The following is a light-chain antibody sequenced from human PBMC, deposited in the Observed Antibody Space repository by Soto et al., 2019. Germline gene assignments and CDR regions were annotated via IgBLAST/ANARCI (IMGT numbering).Light chain of an antibody. CDR1: QSVRSSY. V-gene: IGKV3-20*01. Sequence: EIVLTQSPGTLSLSPGERATLSCRASQSVRSSYLAWYQQKLGQAPRLLIYGVSNSASGIPDRFSGSGSGSDFTLTVSSLESEDFAVYYCQQYGTSPSTFGQGTKVEVK. J-gene: IGKJ1*01. CDR2: GVS. CDR3: QQYGTSPST.